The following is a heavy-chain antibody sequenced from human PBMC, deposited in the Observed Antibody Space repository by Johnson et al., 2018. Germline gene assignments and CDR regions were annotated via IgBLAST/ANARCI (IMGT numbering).Heavy chain of an antibody. J-gene: IGHJ4*02. CDR2: ISGSGSNT. CDR1: GFTFSRYA. D-gene: IGHD5-18*01. CDR3: AKDGRRTNVETVMGRFDS. Sequence: EVQLVETGGGLVQPGGSLRLSCAASGFTFSRYAMNCVRQAPGQGLEWVSSISGSGSNTYYTAAVKGRFTISRDNSKKTLDLKMNRLGAEDTALYYCAKDGRRTNVETVMGRFDSWGQGTLVTVSS. V-gene: IGHV3-23*04.